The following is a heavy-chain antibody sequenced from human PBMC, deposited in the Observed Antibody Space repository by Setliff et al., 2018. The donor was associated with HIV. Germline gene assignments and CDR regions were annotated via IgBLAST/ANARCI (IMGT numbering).Heavy chain of an antibody. CDR3: ARDRLPSKWLLESDY. J-gene: IGHJ4*02. CDR2: ISPYNGNT. CDR1: GYTFTNFG. Sequence: ASVKVSCKASGYTFTNFGITWVRQAPGQGLEWMGWISPYNGNTNYAPELHGRVTMTTDTSTSTASLELRSLRSDDTAVYYCARDRLPSKWLLESDYWGQGTLVTVSS. D-gene: IGHD3-22*01. V-gene: IGHV1-18*01.